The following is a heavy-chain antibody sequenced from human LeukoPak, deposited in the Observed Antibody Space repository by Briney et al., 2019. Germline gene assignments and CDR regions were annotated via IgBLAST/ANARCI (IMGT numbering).Heavy chain of an antibody. J-gene: IGHJ5*02. CDR2: INAGNGNT. Sequence: ASVKVSCKASGYTFTSYAMHWVRQAPGQRLEWMGWINAGNGNTKYSQKFQGRVTITRDTSASTAYMELRSLGSDDTAVYYCARDVAVAGSPNPGFDLWGQGTLVTVSS. D-gene: IGHD6-19*01. CDR3: ARDVAVAGSPNPGFDL. V-gene: IGHV1-3*01. CDR1: GYTFTSYA.